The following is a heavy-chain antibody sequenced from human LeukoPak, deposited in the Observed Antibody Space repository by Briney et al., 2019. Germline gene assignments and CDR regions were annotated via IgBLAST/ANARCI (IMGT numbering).Heavy chain of an antibody. CDR2: IYYSGSA. D-gene: IGHD6-13*01. CDR3: AREAYIGPGTGNWFDP. Sequence: SETPSLTCAVSSVSIRSYFWSWIRQPPGKGLEWIGYIYYSGSANYNPSLKNRVTMSVDTSENQFSLKLSSVTAADTAMYYCAREAYIGPGTGNWFDPWGPGTLVTVSS. V-gene: IGHV4-59*01. J-gene: IGHJ5*01. CDR1: SVSIRSYF.